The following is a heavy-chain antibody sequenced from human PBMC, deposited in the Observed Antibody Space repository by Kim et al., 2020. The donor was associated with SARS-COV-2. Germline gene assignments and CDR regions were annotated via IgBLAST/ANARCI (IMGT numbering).Heavy chain of an antibody. CDR2: ISTSGSSI. D-gene: IGHD6-19*01. J-gene: IGHJ4*02. Sequence: GGSLSLSCVASGFTFSSYEMNWVRQAPGKGLEWVSFISTSGSSISYADSVKGRFTISRDNAENLLYLQLNSLRAEDTAVYYCAREYTSGWYPAFDHWGQGTLVTVSS. CDR1: GFTFSSYE. CDR3: AREYTSGWYPAFDH. V-gene: IGHV3-48*03.